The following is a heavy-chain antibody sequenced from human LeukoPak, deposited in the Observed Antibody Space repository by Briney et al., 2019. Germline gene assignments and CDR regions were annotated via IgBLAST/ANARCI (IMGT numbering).Heavy chain of an antibody. CDR1: GFTFSSYG. V-gene: IGHV3-21*01. D-gene: IGHD3-3*01. CDR2: ISSSSSYI. J-gene: IGHJ4*02. Sequence: GGSLRLSCAASGFTFSSYGMSWVRQAPGKGLEWVSSISSSSSYIYYADSVKGRFTISRDNAKNSLYLQMNSLRAEDTAVYYCASYDFWSGYSPDFDYWGQGTLVTVSS. CDR3: ASYDFWSGYSPDFDY.